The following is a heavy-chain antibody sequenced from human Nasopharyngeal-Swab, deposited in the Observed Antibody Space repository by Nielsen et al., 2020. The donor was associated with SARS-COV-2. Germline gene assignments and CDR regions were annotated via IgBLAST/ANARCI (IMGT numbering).Heavy chain of an antibody. V-gene: IGHV3-30*02. CDR2: IPYDGRKM. CDR3: AKVIGALGISVFDS. Sequence: GESLKISCAASGFSFSIYGMHWVRQAPGKGLEWVAFIPYDGRKMYYADSVKGRVTISRDTSKNTLYLQMNSLRVEDTAVYYCAKVIGALGISVFDSWGQGTLVTVAA. CDR1: GFSFSIYG. D-gene: IGHD3-10*01. J-gene: IGHJ4*02.